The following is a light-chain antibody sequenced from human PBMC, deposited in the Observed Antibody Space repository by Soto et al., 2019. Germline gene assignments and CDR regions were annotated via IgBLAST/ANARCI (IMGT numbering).Light chain of an antibody. Sequence: QSVLTQPHSVSGSPGQSVTISCTGTSSDVGGYNYVSWYQQHPGKAPKLMIYDVSKRPSGVPDRFSGSKSGNTASLTISGLQAEDEADYYCCSYAGSYTPFGTGTKVTVL. CDR3: CSYAGSYTP. CDR1: SSDVGGYNY. V-gene: IGLV2-11*01. CDR2: DVS. J-gene: IGLJ1*01.